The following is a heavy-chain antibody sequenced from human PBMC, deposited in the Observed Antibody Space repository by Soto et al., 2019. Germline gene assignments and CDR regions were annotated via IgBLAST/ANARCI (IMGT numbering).Heavy chain of an antibody. Sequence: QVQLQESGPGLVKPSDTLSLTCAVSGYSISSSNWWGWIRQPPGKGLEWIGYIYYSGSTYDNPSLKTRVTMSVDTSKNQCSLKLSSVTAVDTAVYYCARSSRDYGMDVWGQGTTVTVSS. V-gene: IGHV4-28*01. CDR3: ARSSRDYGMDV. CDR1: GYSISSSNW. CDR2: IYYSGST. J-gene: IGHJ6*02.